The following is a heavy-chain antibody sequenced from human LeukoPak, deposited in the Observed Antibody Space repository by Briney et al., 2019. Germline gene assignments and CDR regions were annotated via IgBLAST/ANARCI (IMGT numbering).Heavy chain of an antibody. V-gene: IGHV3-7*01. CDR2: IKQDGSEK. CDR3: ARDVIAAAGSNLFDP. CDR1: GFTFSSYW. J-gene: IGHJ5*02. D-gene: IGHD6-13*01. Sequence: GGSLRLSCAASGFTFSSYWMSWVRQAPGKGLEWVANIKQDGSEKYYVDSVKGRFTISRDNAKNSLYLQMNSLRAEDTAVYYCARDVIAAAGSNLFDPWGQGTLVTVPS.